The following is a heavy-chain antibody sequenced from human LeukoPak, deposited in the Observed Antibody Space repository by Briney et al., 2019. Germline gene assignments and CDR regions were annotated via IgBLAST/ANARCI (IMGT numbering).Heavy chain of an antibody. J-gene: IGHJ4*02. CDR1: GFTFSSYW. V-gene: IGHV3-74*01. Sequence: GGSLRLSCAASGFTFSSYWMHWVRQAPGKGLVWVSRINSDGSSTSYADSVKGRFTISRDNAKNTLYLQMNSLRAEDTAVYYCARATPITMIDYWGQGTLVIVSS. CDR2: INSDGSST. CDR3: ARATPITMIDY. D-gene: IGHD3-22*01.